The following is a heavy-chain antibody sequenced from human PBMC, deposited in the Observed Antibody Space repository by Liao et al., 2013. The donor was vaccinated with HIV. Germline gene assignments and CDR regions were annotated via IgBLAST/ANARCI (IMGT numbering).Heavy chain of an antibody. Sequence: QVQLQESGPGLVKPSETLTLTCSVSGGSISSYYWSWIRQSAGKGLEWIGRVYTSGSIYNPSLKRRVIMSVDRFKSQFSLKLTSVTAADTAVYYCATDSSGWVGHWGQGTLVTVSS. V-gene: IGHV4-4*07. CDR3: ATDSSGWVGH. CDR1: GGSISSYY. CDR2: VYTSGS. D-gene: IGHD6-19*01. J-gene: IGHJ5*02.